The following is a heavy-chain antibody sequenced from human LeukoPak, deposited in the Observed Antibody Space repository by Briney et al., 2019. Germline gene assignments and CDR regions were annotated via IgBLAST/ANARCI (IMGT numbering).Heavy chain of an antibody. CDR3: ARAFVYSSGRLFDY. CDR1: GFTVSSNY. J-gene: IGHJ4*02. Sequence: PGGSLRLSCAASGFTVSSNYMSWVRQAPGKGLEWVSVIYSGGSTYYADSVKGRFTISRDIANNPVYLQMNSLRAEDTAVYFCARAFVYSSGRLFDYWGQGTLVTVSS. V-gene: IGHV3-66*01. CDR2: IYSGGST. D-gene: IGHD6-19*01.